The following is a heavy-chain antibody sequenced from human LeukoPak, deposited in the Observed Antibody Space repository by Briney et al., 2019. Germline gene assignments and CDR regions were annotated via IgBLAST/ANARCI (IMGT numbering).Heavy chain of an antibody. D-gene: IGHD6-13*01. CDR1: GYTFTGYY. CDR2: INPNSGGT. Sequence: GASVKVSCKASGYTFTGYYMHWVRQAPGQGLEWMGWINPNSGGTNYAQKFQGRVTMTRDTSISTAYMELSRLRSDDTAVYYCASLYSSSWYADEPFDYWGQGTLVTVSS. J-gene: IGHJ4*02. V-gene: IGHV1-2*02. CDR3: ASLYSSSWYADEPFDY.